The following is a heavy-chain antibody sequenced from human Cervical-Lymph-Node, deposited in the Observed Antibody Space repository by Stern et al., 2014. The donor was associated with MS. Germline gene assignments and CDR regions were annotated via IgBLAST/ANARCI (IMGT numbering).Heavy chain of an antibody. D-gene: IGHD6-19*01. J-gene: IGHJ6*02. Sequence: VQLVESGAEVKKPGSSVKVSCKASGGTFSSYAISWGRQAPGQGLEWMGGIIPIFGTANYAQKFQGRVTITADESTSTAYMELSSLRSEDTAVYYCARDTPIAVAGRYYYYGMDVWGQGTTVTVSS. CDR1: GGTFSSYA. CDR3: ARDTPIAVAGRYYYYGMDV. CDR2: IIPIFGTA. V-gene: IGHV1-69*01.